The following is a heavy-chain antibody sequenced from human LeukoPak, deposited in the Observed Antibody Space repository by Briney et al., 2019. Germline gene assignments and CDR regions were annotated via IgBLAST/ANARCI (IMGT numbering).Heavy chain of an antibody. CDR1: GDSISSYY. CDR3: AIDYGGGNY. Sequence: SETLSLTCTVSGDSISSYYWSWIRQPPGKGLEWIGSIYYSGSTYYNPSLKSRVTISVDTSKNQFSLKLTSVTAADTAVYYCAIDYGGGNYWGQGTLVTVSS. CDR2: IYYSGST. J-gene: IGHJ4*02. D-gene: IGHD4-23*01. V-gene: IGHV4-59*05.